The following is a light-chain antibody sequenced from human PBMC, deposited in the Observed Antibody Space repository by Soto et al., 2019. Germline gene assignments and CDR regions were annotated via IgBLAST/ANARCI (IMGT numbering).Light chain of an antibody. CDR2: DVS. Sequence: QSALTQPPSVSGSPGQSVTISCTGTSSDVGGYNYVSWYQQHPGKAPKLMIYDVSKRPSGVPDRFSGSKSANTASLTISGLQAEDEADYYCCSYAGSYTLVFGGGTKLTVL. J-gene: IGLJ2*01. CDR1: SSDVGGYNY. CDR3: CSYAGSYTLV. V-gene: IGLV2-11*01.